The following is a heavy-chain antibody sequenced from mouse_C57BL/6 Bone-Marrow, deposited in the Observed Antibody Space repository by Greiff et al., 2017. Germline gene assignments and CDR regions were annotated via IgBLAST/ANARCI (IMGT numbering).Heavy chain of an antibody. D-gene: IGHD1-1*01. CDR1: GYTFTSYG. J-gene: IGHJ1*03. V-gene: IGHV1-81*01. CDR2: IYPRSGNT. CDR3: ARGVVAGSYWYFDV. Sequence: VQLQQSGAELARPGASVKLSCKASGYTFTSYGISWVKQRTGQGLEWIGEIYPRSGNTYYNEKFKGKATLTADKSSSTAYMELRSLTSEDSAVYFCARGVVAGSYWYFDVWGTGTTVTVSS.